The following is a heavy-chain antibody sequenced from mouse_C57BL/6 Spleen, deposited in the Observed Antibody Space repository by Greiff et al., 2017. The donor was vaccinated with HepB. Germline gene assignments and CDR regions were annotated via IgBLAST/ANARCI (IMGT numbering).Heavy chain of an antibody. V-gene: IGHV5-4*03. CDR1: GFTFSSYA. J-gene: IGHJ3*01. Sequence: EVKVVESGGGLVKPGGSLKLSCAASGFTFSSYAMSWVRQTPEKRLEWVATISDGGSYTYYPDNVKGRFTISRDNAKNNLYLQMSHLKSEDTAMYYCARVLSTMVTTVFAYWGQGTLVTVSA. CDR2: ISDGGSYT. D-gene: IGHD2-2*01. CDR3: ARVLSTMVTTVFAY.